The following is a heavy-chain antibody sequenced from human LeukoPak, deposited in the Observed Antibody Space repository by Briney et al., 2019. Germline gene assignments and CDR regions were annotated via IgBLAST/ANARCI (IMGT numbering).Heavy chain of an antibody. Sequence: SETLSLICTVSGGSVSSGSYYWSWIRQPPGKGLEWIGYIYYSGSTNYNPSLKSRVTISVDTSKNQFSLKLSSVTAADTAVYYCARAELRYFDWLAPFDYWGQGTLVTVSS. CDR2: IYYSGST. J-gene: IGHJ4*02. CDR1: GGSVSSGSYY. V-gene: IGHV4-61*01. CDR3: ARAELRYFDWLAPFDY. D-gene: IGHD3-9*01.